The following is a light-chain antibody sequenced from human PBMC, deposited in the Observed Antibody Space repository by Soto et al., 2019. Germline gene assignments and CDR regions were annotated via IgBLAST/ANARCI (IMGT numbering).Light chain of an antibody. J-gene: IGKJ4*01. CDR3: QQRSDWPRT. CDR2: NAS. Sequence: EIILTQSPATLSLSPGERATLSCRASQSVDNYLAWYQQKPGQAPRLLIYNASNRATGVAARFSGSGSETDFTLTISSLEPEDFAVYYCQQRSDWPRTFGGGTRVEIK. V-gene: IGKV3-11*01. CDR1: QSVDNY.